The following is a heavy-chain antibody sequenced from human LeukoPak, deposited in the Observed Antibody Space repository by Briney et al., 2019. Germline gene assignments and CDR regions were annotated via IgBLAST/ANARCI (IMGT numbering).Heavy chain of an antibody. J-gene: IGHJ4*02. CDR2: IHNSGST. CDR3: ARGGGWGDWNDAVNY. Sequence: SETLSLTCTVSGGSISNYYWSWIRQTPGKGLEWIGYIHNSGSTKYNPSLKSPVSISVDTSKNQFSLKVNSVTAADTAVYYCARGGGWGDWNDAVNYWGQGTLVTVSS. D-gene: IGHD1-1*01. V-gene: IGHV4-59*01. CDR1: GGSISNYY.